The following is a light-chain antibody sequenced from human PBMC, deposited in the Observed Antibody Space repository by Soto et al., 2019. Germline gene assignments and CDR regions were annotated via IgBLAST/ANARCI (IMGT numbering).Light chain of an antibody. V-gene: IGKV1D-12*01. CDR1: QGISSW. CDR2: AAS. J-gene: IGKJ3*01. CDR3: QQANSFPPLS. Sequence: DIQMTQSPSSVSASVGDRVTITCRASQGISSWLAWYQQKPGQAPKLLIYAASIVQSGVPSRFSGSGSGIYFTLTGNTPQPEDFATYDCQQANSFPPLSFGPGTRVVI.